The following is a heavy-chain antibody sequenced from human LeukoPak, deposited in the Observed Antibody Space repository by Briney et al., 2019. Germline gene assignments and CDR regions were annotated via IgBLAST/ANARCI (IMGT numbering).Heavy chain of an antibody. J-gene: IGHJ4*02. D-gene: IGHD3-10*01. V-gene: IGHV3-48*03. CDR1: VFAFSSYE. Sequence: GGSVRLSRASSVFAFSSYEMNWVRQAPGKGLEWVSYISSSCSIIYYADSLKGRFTISRDNAKNSLFLQMNSLRVEDTAVYYCARTMRGFDYWGEGTLVTVSS. CDR3: ARTMRGFDY. CDR2: ISSSCSII.